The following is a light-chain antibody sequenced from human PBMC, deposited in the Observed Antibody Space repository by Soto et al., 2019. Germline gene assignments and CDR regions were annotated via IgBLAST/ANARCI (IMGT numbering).Light chain of an antibody. J-gene: IGKJ1*01. V-gene: IGKV3D-20*02. Sequence: EIVLTQSPGTLSLSPGEGATLSCRASQSISSNFLAWYQQKRGQAPRLLIHGASNRATGIPDRFSGSGSGTDFTLTITRLEPEDFAVYYCQQRSDWPWTFGQGTKVEIK. CDR1: QSISSNF. CDR3: QQRSDWPWT. CDR2: GAS.